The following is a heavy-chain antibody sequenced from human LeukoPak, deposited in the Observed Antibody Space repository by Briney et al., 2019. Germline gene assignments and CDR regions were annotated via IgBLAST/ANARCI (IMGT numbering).Heavy chain of an antibody. Sequence: PGGSLRLSCAASGFTFSSYAMSWVRQAPGKGLEWVSAISGSGGSTYYADSVKGRFTISRDNSKNTLYLQMNSLRAEDTAVYYCAKDLRDVVVVVAAEYFQHWGQGTLVTVSS. CDR1: GFTFSSYA. J-gene: IGHJ1*01. CDR2: ISGSGGST. CDR3: AKDLRDVVVVVAAEYFQH. D-gene: IGHD2-15*01. V-gene: IGHV3-23*01.